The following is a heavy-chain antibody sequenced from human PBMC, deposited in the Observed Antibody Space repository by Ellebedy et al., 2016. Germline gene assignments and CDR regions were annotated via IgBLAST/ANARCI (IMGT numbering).Heavy chain of an antibody. CDR2: INPSGGKT. D-gene: IGHD3-3*01. CDR3: ARSSFGSGYYGSLDY. CDR1: GYTFTNYY. J-gene: IGHJ4*02. V-gene: IGHV1-46*04. Sequence: ASVKVSCKASGYTFTNYYLHWVRQAPGQGLEWMGKINPSGGKTTYAQKLQGRVTTTRDTSTSVVYVELTSLRSEDTAVYYCARSSFGSGYYGSLDYWGQGTLVTVSS.